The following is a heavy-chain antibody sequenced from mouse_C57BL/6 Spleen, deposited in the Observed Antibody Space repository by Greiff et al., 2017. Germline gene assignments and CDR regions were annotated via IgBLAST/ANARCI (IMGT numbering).Heavy chain of an antibody. CDR3: ARGRYDFFYAMDY. Sequence: QVHVKQSGAELVRPGTSVKVSCKASGYAFTNYLIEWVKQRPGQGLEWIGVINPGSGGTNYNEKFKGKATLTADKSSSTAYMQLSSLTSEDSAVYFCARGRYDFFYAMDYWGQGTSVTVSS. J-gene: IGHJ4*01. CDR1: GYAFTNYL. D-gene: IGHD2-4*01. V-gene: IGHV1-54*01. CDR2: INPGSGGT.